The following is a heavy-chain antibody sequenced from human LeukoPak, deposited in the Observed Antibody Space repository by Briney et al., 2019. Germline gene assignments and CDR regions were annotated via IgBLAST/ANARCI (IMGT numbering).Heavy chain of an antibody. CDR2: IYYSGST. D-gene: IGHD5-18*01. CDR3: ARSSGYSYGYD. Sequence: EWIGYIYYSGSTNYNPSLKSRVTISVDTSKNQFSLKLSSVTAADTAVYYCARSSGYSYGYDWGQGTLVTVSS. J-gene: IGHJ4*02. V-gene: IGHV4-59*08.